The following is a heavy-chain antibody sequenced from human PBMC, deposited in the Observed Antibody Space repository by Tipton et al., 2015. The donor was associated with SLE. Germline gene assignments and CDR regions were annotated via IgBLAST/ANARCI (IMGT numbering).Heavy chain of an antibody. D-gene: IGHD4-11*01. CDR1: GDSISSSSYY. J-gene: IGHJ4*02. CDR2: VYYTGNT. Sequence: TLSLTCIVSGDSISSSSYYWGWIRQPPGKGLEWVGTVYYTGNTFYNPSLKSRVTILVDTSKNQLSLNLNSVTAADTAVYFCARFDYSNWDDYWGQGTLVTVSS. CDR3: ARFDYSNWDDY. V-gene: IGHV4-39*07.